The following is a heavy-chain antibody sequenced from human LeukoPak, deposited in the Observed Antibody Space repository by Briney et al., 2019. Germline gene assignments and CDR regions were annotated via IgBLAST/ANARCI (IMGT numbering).Heavy chain of an antibody. D-gene: IGHD2-2*01. CDR2: NSAYNGNT. CDR3: ARFVVVPAAINYYYYGMDV. J-gene: IGHJ6*02. CDR1: GYTFTSYG. V-gene: IGHV1-18*01. Sequence: ASVKGSCKASGYTFTSYGISWVRQAPGQALEWMGWNSAYNGNTNYAQKLQGRVTMTTDTSTSTAYMELRSLRSDDTAVYYCARFVVVPAAINYYYYGMDVWGQGTTVTVSS.